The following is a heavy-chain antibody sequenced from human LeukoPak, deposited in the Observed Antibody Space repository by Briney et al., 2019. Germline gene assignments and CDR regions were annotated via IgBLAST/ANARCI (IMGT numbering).Heavy chain of an antibody. Sequence: SETLSLTCTVSGGSISSSSYYWGWIRQPPGKGLEWIGSIYYSGSTHYNPSLKSRVTISVDTSKNQFSLKLSSVTAADTALYYCARSSKGIVVVPAAIAVFYMDVWGKGTPVSVSS. J-gene: IGHJ6*03. D-gene: IGHD2-2*02. CDR2: IYYSGST. CDR3: ARSSKGIVVVPAAIAVFYMDV. CDR1: GGSISSSSYY. V-gene: IGHV4-39*07.